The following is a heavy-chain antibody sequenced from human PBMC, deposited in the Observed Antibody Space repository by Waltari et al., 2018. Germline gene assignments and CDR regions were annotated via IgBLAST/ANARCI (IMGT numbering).Heavy chain of an antibody. J-gene: IGHJ4*02. CDR3: TTDLAYCGGDCYSPFDY. CDR1: GFTFSNAW. D-gene: IGHD2-21*02. V-gene: IGHV3-15*07. Sequence: EVQLVESGGGLVKPGGSLRLSCAASGFTFSNAWMNWVRQAPGKGLEWVGRIKSKTDGWTTDYAGPVKGRFTISRDDSKNTLYLQMNSLKTEDTAVYYCTTDLAYCGGDCYSPFDYWGQGTLVTVSS. CDR2: IKSKTDGWTT.